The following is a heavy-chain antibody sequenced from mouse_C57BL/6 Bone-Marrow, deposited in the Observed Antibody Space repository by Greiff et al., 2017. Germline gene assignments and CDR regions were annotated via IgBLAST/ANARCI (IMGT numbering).Heavy chain of an antibody. V-gene: IGHV1-69*01. CDR1: GYTFTSYW. J-gene: IGHJ2*01. CDR2: IDPSDSYT. CDR3: ARGGVFDY. Sequence: QVQLKQSGAELVMPGASVKLSCKASGYTFTSYWMHWVKQRPGQGLEWIGEIDPSDSYTNYNQKFKGKSTLTVDKSSSTAYMQLSSLTSEDSAVYYCARGGVFDYWGQGTTLTVSS.